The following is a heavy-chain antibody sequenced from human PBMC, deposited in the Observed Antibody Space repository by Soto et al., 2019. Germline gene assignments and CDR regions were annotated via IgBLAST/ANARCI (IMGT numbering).Heavy chain of an antibody. CDR3: TRANTSPFDC. V-gene: IGHV3-33*01. Sequence: QVQLEESGGGVVQPGTSLRLSCAASGFSFSRFGMHWVRQAPGKGLEWVGIIWYDGSQQYYADSVKGRFTISRDTSKNTLYLQMTSLRAEDTAVYYCTRANTSPFDCWGQGTLVTVAS. J-gene: IGHJ4*02. CDR2: IWYDGSQQ. CDR1: GFSFSRFG.